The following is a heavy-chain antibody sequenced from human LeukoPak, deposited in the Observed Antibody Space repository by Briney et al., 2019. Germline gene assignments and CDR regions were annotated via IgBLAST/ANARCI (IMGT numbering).Heavy chain of an antibody. CDR3: ARFEQWLLQDYYYYYMDV. Sequence: GGSLRLSCAASGFTFDDYGMSWVRQAPGKGLEWVSGINWNGGSTGYADSVKGRFTISRDNAKNSLYLQMNSLRAEDTALYYCARFEQWLLQDYYYYYMDVWGKGTTVTVSS. CDR1: GFTFDDYG. J-gene: IGHJ6*03. V-gene: IGHV3-20*04. CDR2: INWNGGST. D-gene: IGHD6-19*01.